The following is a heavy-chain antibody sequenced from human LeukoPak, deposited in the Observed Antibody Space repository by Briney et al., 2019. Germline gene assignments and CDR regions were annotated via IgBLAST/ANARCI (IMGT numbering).Heavy chain of an antibody. CDR1: GFTFSSYS. J-gene: IGHJ5*02. V-gene: IGHV3-21*01. D-gene: IGHD6-13*01. CDR3: ARDSSSWPNWFDP. CDR2: ITFSSSHI. Sequence: GGSLRLSCAASGFTFSSYSMSWVRQAPGKGLQWVSSITFSSSHIYYADSVKGRFTISRDNAKNSLYLQMNSLRAEDTAVYYCARDSSSWPNWFDPWGQGTLVTVSS.